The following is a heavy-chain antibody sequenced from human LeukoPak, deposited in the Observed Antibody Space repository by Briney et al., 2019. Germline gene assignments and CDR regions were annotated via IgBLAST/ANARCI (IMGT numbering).Heavy chain of an antibody. J-gene: IGHJ4*02. CDR2: IYYSGNT. CDR1: GGSISSSSYY. D-gene: IGHD6-19*01. CDR3: ASGAVAGTVDY. Sequence: SETLSLTCTVSGGSISSSSYYWGWIRQPPGKGLDWIGSIYYSGNTYYNASLKSRVTISVDTSKNQFSLKLSSVTAADTAVYYCASGAVAGTVDYWGQGTLVTVSS. V-gene: IGHV4-39*01.